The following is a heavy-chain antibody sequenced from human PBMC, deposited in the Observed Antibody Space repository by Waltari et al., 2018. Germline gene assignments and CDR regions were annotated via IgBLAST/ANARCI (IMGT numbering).Heavy chain of an antibody. CDR2: IYHSGST. CDR1: GYSISSGYY. Sequence: QVQLQESGPGLVKPSETLSLTCAVSGYSISSGYYWGWIRQPPGKGLEWIGSIYHSGSTYYNPSLKSRVTISVDTSKNQFSLKLSSVTAADTAVYDCARHSNSGSYYGYWGQGTLVTVSS. D-gene: IGHD1-26*01. J-gene: IGHJ4*02. CDR3: ARHSNSGSYYGY. V-gene: IGHV4-38-2*01.